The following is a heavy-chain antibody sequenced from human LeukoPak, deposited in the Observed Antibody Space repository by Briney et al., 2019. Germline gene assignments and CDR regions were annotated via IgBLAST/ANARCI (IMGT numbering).Heavy chain of an antibody. CDR1: GYTFPSYY. V-gene: IGHV1-46*01. CDR2: INPIGGST. J-gene: IGHJ5*02. Sequence: ASVKVSCQASGYTFPSYYMHWVRQAPGQGLEWMGKINPIGGSTSYAQKFQGRVTMTRDTSTSTVYMELSSLRSEDTAVYYCARDHIEHSSGWCTYWFDPWGQGTLVTVSS. D-gene: IGHD6-19*01. CDR3: ARDHIEHSSGWCTYWFDP.